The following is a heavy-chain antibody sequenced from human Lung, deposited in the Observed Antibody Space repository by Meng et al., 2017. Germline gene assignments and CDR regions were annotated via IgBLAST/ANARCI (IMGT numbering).Heavy chain of an antibody. D-gene: IGHD4-11*01. J-gene: IGHJ4*02. CDR2: INHSGST. CDR3: ARGPTTMAHDFDY. V-gene: IGHV4-34*01. CDR1: GGSFSDYY. Sequence: QAQLPQWGAGLLKPSEPLSLTCVVSGGSFSDYYWSWIRQPPGKGLEWIGEINHSGSTNYNPSLESRATISVDTSQSNLSLKLSSVTAADSAVYYCARGPTTMAHDFDYWGQGTLVTVSS.